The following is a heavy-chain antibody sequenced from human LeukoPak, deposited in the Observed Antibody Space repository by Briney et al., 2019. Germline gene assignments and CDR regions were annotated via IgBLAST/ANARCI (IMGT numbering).Heavy chain of an antibody. CDR2: INPYSGGT. Sequence: ASVKVSCKSSGYTFTGYFLHWVRQAPGQGLEWMGWINPYSGGTNYAQNFQGRVTMTRDTSISTGYMELSRLGSDDTAVYYCARIRGGNNYHFDYWGQGTLVTVSS. D-gene: IGHD1-26*01. V-gene: IGHV1-2*02. CDR1: GYTFTGYF. J-gene: IGHJ4*02. CDR3: ARIRGGNNYHFDY.